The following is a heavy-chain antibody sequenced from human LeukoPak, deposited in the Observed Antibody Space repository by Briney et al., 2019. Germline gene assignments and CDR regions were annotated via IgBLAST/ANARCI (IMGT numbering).Heavy chain of an antibody. Sequence: GGSLRLSCAASGFTFSNYWMSWVRQAPGKGLEWVANIRHDRDERFYVDSVKGRFTISRDNAKNSVFLQMNSLRAEDTAVYYCARGGSRGSFDYWGQGILVTVSS. V-gene: IGHV3-7*01. J-gene: IGHJ4*02. CDR2: IRHDRDER. CDR3: ARGGSRGSFDY. D-gene: IGHD1-26*01. CDR1: GFTFSNYW.